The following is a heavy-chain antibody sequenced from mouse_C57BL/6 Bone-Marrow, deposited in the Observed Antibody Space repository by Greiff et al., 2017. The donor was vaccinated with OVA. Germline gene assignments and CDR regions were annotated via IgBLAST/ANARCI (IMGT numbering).Heavy chain of an antibody. Sequence: QVQLQQSGAELVKPGASVKISCKASGYTFPDYYINWVKQRPGQGLEWIGKIGPGSGSTYYNEKFKGKATLTADKSSSTAYMQLSSLTSEDSAVYFCARSISLTLYYAMDYWGQGTSVTVSS. CDR3: ARSISLTLYYAMDY. V-gene: IGHV1-77*01. CDR1: GYTFPDYY. J-gene: IGHJ4*01. CDR2: IGPGSGST.